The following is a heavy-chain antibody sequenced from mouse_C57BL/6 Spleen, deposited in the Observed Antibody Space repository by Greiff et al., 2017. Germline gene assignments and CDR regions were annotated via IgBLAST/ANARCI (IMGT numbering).Heavy chain of an antibody. CDR3: ACYGSSFLLGY. V-gene: IGHV1-55*01. CDR2: IYPGSGST. CDR1: GYTFTSYW. D-gene: IGHD1-1*01. J-gene: IGHJ2*01. Sequence: QVHVKQSGAELVKPGASVKMSCKASGYTFTSYWITWVKQRPGQGLEWIGDIYPGSGSTNYNEKFKSKATLTVDTSSSTAYMQLSSLTSEDSAVYYCACYGSSFLLGYWGQGTTLTVSS.